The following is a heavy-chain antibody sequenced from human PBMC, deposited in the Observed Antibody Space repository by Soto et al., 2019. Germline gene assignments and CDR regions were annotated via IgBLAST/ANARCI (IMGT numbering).Heavy chain of an antibody. Sequence: SETLSLTCTVSGGSISSYYWSWIRQPPGKGLEWIGYIYYSGSTNYNPSLKSRVTISVDTSKNQFSLKLSSVTAADTAVYYCARLYGSSWNYYYYGMDVWGQGTTVTVSS. D-gene: IGHD6-13*01. CDR1: GGSISSYY. J-gene: IGHJ6*02. CDR3: ARLYGSSWNYYYYGMDV. V-gene: IGHV4-59*01. CDR2: IYYSGST.